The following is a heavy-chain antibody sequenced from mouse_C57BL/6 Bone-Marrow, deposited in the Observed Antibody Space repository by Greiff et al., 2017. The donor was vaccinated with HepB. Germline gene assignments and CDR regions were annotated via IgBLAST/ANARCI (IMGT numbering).Heavy chain of an antibody. J-gene: IGHJ3*01. CDR3: ARWGYGSSLWFAY. Sequence: EVQGVESGGGLVQPGGSLSLSCAASGFTFTDYYMSWVRQPPGKALEWLGFIRNKANGYTTEYSASVKGRFTISRDNSQSILYLQMNALRAEDSATYYCARWGYGSSLWFAYWGQGTLVTVSA. CDR2: IRNKANGYTT. D-gene: IGHD1-1*01. CDR1: GFTFTDYY. V-gene: IGHV7-3*01.